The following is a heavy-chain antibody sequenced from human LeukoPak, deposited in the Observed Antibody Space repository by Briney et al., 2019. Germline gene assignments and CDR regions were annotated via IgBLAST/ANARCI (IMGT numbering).Heavy chain of an antibody. Sequence: SVKVSCEASGYTFTGYYMHWVRQAPGQGLEWMGGIIPIFGTANYAQKFQGRVTITTDESTSTAYMELSSLRSEDTAVYFCARVVMKAFYYYYMDVWGKGTTIIISS. V-gene: IGHV1-69*05. CDR1: GYTFTGYY. CDR2: IIPIFGTA. D-gene: IGHD2-21*01. CDR3: ARVVMKAFYYYYMDV. J-gene: IGHJ6*03.